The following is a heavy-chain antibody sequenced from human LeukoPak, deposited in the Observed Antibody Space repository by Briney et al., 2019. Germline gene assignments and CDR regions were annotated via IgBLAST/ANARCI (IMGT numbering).Heavy chain of an antibody. D-gene: IGHD3-3*01. CDR1: GYTFTGYY. V-gene: IGHV1-2*02. J-gene: IGHJ4*02. CDR2: INPNSGGT. Sequence: ASVKVSCKASGYTFTGYYMHWVRQAPGQGLEWMGWINPNSGGTNYAQKFQGRVTMTRDTSISTAYMELSRLRSDDTAVYYCARSEFWSGYYSFGYWGQRTLVTVSS. CDR3: ARSEFWSGYYSFGY.